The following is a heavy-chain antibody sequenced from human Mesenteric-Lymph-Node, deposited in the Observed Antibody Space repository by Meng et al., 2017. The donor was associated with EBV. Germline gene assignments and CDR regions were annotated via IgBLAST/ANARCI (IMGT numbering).Heavy chain of an antibody. V-gene: IGHV4-30-4*01. D-gene: IGHD2-15*01. Sequence: GRPQQPGQGLVKPSQTRSSTCTVAGGSTSNSNYYWSWIRQPPGKGLEWIGYIYYSGSTYYNPSLKSRVTISVDTSKNQFSLKLNSVTAADTAVYYCARGSWSDPVGLDLWGRGTLVTVSS. J-gene: IGHJ2*01. CDR1: GGSTSNSNYY. CDR2: IYYSGST. CDR3: ARGSWSDPVGLDL.